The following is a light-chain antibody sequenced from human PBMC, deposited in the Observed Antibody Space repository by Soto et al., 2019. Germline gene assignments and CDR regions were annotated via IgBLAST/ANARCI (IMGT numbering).Light chain of an antibody. J-gene: IGKJ2*02. CDR1: QSVSSN. CDR2: GAS. Sequence: EIVWPQSRATRSLSPGGSATLSCRASQSVSSNLAWYQQKPGQAPRLLIYGASTRATGIPARFSGSGSGTEFTLTISSLQSEDFAVYYCQQYNNLPSTLGQGTKVDIK. V-gene: IGKV3-15*01. CDR3: QQYNNLPST.